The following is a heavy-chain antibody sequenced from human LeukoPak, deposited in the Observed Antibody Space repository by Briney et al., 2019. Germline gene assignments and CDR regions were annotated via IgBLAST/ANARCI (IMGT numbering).Heavy chain of an antibody. D-gene: IGHD4-17*01. Sequence: GGSLRLSCAASGFTFSSYAMSWVRQAPGKGLEWVSAISGSGGSTYYADSVKGRFTISRDSSKNTLYLQMNGLRAEDTAVYYCAKDKDYGIGDYWGQGTLVTVSS. CDR1: GFTFSSYA. CDR2: ISGSGGST. CDR3: AKDKDYGIGDY. J-gene: IGHJ4*02. V-gene: IGHV3-23*01.